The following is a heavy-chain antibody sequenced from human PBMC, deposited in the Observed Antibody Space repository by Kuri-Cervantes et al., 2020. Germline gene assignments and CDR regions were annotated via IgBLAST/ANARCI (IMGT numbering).Heavy chain of an antibody. Sequence: SETLSLTCAVSGYSISSDYYWGWIRQPPGKGLEWIGTIYHSGSTYYNPSLKSRVTISVDTSKNQFSLKVNSVTAADTAVYYCAKTLPADWFDPWGQGTLVTVSS. V-gene: IGHV4-38-2*01. CDR1: GYSISSDYY. CDR3: AKTLPADWFDP. CDR2: IYHSGST. D-gene: IGHD1-14*01. J-gene: IGHJ5*02.